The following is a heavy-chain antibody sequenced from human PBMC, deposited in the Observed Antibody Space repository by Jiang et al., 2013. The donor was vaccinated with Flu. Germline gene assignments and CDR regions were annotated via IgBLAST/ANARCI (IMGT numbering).Heavy chain of an antibody. J-gene: IGHJ5*02. V-gene: IGHV7-4-1*02. Sequence: NWVRQAPGQGLEWMGWINTNTGNPTYAQGFTGRFVFSLDTSVSTAYLQISSLKAEDTAVYYCARGKRRGTMVQGAFDPWGQGTLVTVSS. CDR2: INTNTGNP. CDR3: ARGKRRGTMVQGAFDP. D-gene: IGHD3-10*01.